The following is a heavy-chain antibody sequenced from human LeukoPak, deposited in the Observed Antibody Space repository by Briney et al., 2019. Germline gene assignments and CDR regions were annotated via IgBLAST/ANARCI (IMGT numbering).Heavy chain of an antibody. CDR2: INPNSGGT. CDR1: GYTFTGYY. D-gene: IGHD6-13*01. V-gene: IGHV1-2*02. Sequence: ASVKVSCKASGYTFTGYYMHWVRQAPGQGLEWMGWINPNSGGTNYAQKFQGRVTMTRDTSISTAYMELSRLRSDDTAVYYCARDEEYSSSWYVWFDPWGQGTLVTV. CDR3: ARDEEYSSSWYVWFDP. J-gene: IGHJ5*02.